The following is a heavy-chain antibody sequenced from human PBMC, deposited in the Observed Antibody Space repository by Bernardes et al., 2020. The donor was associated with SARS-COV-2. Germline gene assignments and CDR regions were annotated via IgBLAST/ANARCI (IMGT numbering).Heavy chain of an antibody. Sequence: ASVKVSCKASGHTLTGYSIHWVRQAPGQGLEWMGWIDPSSGGTKYAQKFQGRVTMTRDTSSSTAYMELNRLRSDDTAVYYCAREDYSGYDSGYFDYWGQGTLVTVSS. CDR2: IDPSSGGT. V-gene: IGHV1-2*02. J-gene: IGHJ4*02. D-gene: IGHD5-12*01. CDR1: GHTLTGYS. CDR3: AREDYSGYDSGYFDY.